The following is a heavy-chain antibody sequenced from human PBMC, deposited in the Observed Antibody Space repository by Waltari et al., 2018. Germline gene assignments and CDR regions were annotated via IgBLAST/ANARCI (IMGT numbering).Heavy chain of an antibody. V-gene: IGHV1-69*05. J-gene: IGHJ3*02. CDR2: IIPIFGTA. Sequence: QVQLVQSGAEVKKPGSSVKVSCKASGGTFSSYAISWVRQAPGQGLEWMGGIIPIFGTANYAQKFQGRVTITTDESTSTAYMELSRLRSDDTAVYYCARDYYDSSGYSGAFDIWGQGTMVTVSS. CDR3: ARDYYDSSGYSGAFDI. D-gene: IGHD3-22*01. CDR1: GGTFSSYA.